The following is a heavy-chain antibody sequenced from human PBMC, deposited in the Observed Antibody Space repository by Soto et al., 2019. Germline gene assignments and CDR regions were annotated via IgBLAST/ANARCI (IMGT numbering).Heavy chain of an antibody. CDR3: TGGSDAGHTPFDY. Sequence: GGSLRLSCVASAVSGFTFDDNAMHWVRQGPGRGLEWVSGISWHGRNIACADSVKGRFNISRDNSKNTRYFQVNSQRAEDTAEYYCTGGSDAGHTPFDYCGQRTQVAVSS. D-gene: IGHD1-26*01. CDR2: ISWHGRNI. CDR1: GFTFDDNA. J-gene: IGHJ4*02. V-gene: IGHV3-9*01.